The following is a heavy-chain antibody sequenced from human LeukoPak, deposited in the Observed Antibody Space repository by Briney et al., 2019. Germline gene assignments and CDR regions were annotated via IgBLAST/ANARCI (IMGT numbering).Heavy chain of an antibody. D-gene: IGHD1-1*01. V-gene: IGHV1-18*04. J-gene: IGHJ5*02. CDR1: GYAFTSYG. CDR2: ISAYNGNT. Sequence: ASVKVSYKASGYAFTSYGISWVRQAPGQGLEWMGWISAYNGNTNYAQKLQGRVTMTTDTSTSTAYMELRSLRSDDTAVYYCARVPGDNWNDDVGLHWFDPWGQGTLVTVSS. CDR3: ARVPGDNWNDDVGLHWFDP.